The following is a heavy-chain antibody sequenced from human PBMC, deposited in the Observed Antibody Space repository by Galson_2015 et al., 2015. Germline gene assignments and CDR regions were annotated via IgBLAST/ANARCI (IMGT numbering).Heavy chain of an antibody. Sequence: LSLTCTVSGGSLSSGGYYWSWIRQHPGKDLEWIGYIYYSGSTYYNPSLKSRVTISVDTSKNQFSLKLSSVTAADTAVYYCARGGSLTAIAMDVWGKGTTVTVSS. V-gene: IGHV4-31*03. J-gene: IGHJ6*03. D-gene: IGHD2-21*02. CDR3: ARGGSLTAIAMDV. CDR1: GGSLSSGGYY. CDR2: IYYSGST.